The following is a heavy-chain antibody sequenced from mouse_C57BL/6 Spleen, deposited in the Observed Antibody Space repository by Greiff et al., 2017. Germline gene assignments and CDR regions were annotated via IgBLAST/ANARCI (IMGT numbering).Heavy chain of an antibody. Sequence: EVKLMESGPGLVKPSQSLSLTCSVTGYSITSGYYWNWIRQFPGNKLEWMGYISYDGSNNYNPSLKNRISITRDTSKNQFFLKLNSVTTEDTATYYCAREGTGSHFDYWGQGTTLTVSS. CDR2: ISYDGSN. J-gene: IGHJ2*01. CDR3: AREGTGSHFDY. CDR1: GYSITSGYY. V-gene: IGHV3-6*01. D-gene: IGHD4-1*01.